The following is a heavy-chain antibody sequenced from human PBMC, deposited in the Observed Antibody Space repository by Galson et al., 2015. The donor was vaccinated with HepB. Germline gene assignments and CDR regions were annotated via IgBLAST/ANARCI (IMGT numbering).Heavy chain of an antibody. CDR2: ISAYNGNT. J-gene: IGHJ6*04. V-gene: IGHV1-18*04. Sequence: SVKVSCKASGYTFTSYGISWVRQAPGQGLEWMGWISAYNGNTNYAQKLQGRVTMTTDTSTSTAYMELRSLRSDDTAVYYCARDRVYGSGSYYYYGMDVWGKGTTVTVSS. CDR3: ARDRVYGSGSYYYYGMDV. D-gene: IGHD3-10*01. CDR1: GYTFTSYG.